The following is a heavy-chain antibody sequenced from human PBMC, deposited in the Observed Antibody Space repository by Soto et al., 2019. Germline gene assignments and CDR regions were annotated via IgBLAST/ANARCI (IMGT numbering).Heavy chain of an antibody. D-gene: IGHD3-10*01. CDR1: GGSISSGDYY. J-gene: IGHJ6*02. CDR3: ARAGRGWPRVYYYGMDV. Sequence: SETLSLTCTVSGGSISSGDYYWSWIRQPPGKGLEWIGYIYYSGSTYYNPSLKSRVTISVDTSKNQFSLKLSSVTAADTAVYYCARAGRGWPRVYYYGMDVWGQGTTVTVSS. V-gene: IGHV4-30-4*01. CDR2: IYYSGST.